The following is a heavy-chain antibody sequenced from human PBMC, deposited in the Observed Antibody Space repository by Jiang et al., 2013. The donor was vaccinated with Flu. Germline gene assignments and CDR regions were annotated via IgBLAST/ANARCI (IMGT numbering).Heavy chain of an antibody. Sequence: SSSSSTIYYADSVKGRFTISRDNAKNSLYLQMNSLRDEDTAVYYCARGSYYYDSSGYSPFDYWGQGTLVTVSS. CDR2: SSSSSTI. V-gene: IGHV3-48*02. CDR3: ARGSYYYDSSGYSPFDY. D-gene: IGHD3-22*01. J-gene: IGHJ4*02.